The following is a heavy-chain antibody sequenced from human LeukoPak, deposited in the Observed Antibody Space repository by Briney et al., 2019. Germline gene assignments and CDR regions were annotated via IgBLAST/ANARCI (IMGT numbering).Heavy chain of an antibody. CDR1: RFTFSTYS. V-gene: IGHV3-21*01. CDR2: ISSNFSYI. D-gene: IGHD6-13*01. J-gene: IGHJ4*02. CDR3: ARRNPGYSSSWYFNDY. Sequence: GGSLRLSCAASRFTFSTYSMNWVRQAPGKGLEWVSSISSNFSYIHYADSVKGRFTISRDNAKNSLYLQMSSLRAEDTAVYYCARRNPGYSSSWYFNDYWGQGTLVTVSS.